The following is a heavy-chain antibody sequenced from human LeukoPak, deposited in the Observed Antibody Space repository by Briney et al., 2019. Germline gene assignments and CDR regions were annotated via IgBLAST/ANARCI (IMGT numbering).Heavy chain of an antibody. V-gene: IGHV4-59*05. J-gene: IGHJ4*02. CDR3: ARLGYCSGGSCYSLPPDY. CDR2: ICYSGST. CDR1: GGSISDYY. Sequence: SETPSLTCSVSGGSISDYYWSWIRQPPGKGLEWIGSICYSGSTYYNPSLKSRVTISVDTSKNQFSLKLSSVTAADTAVYYCARLGYCSGGSCYSLPPDYWGQGTLVTVSS. D-gene: IGHD2-15*01.